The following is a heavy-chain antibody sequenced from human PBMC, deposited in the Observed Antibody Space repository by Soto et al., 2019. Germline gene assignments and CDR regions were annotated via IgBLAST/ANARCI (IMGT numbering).Heavy chain of an antibody. D-gene: IGHD4-4*01. V-gene: IGHV1-2*02. Sequence: WASVKVSCKASGYTFTDYFMHWVRQAPGQGLEWMGWINPNSGDTNYAQKFQGSVTMTRDTSISTAYLELSSLRSDDTAVYFCARVLATVTTWALGYWGQGTLVTVSS. CDR1: GYTFTDYF. CDR3: ARVLATVTTWALGY. J-gene: IGHJ4*02. CDR2: INPNSGDT.